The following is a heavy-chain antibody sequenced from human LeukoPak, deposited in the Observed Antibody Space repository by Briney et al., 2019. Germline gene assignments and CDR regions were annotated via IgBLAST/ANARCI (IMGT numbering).Heavy chain of an antibody. D-gene: IGHD6-13*01. V-gene: IGHV3-23*01. J-gene: IGHJ4*02. CDR2: ISGSGGST. Sequence: PGGSLRLSCAASGFTFSSYAMSWVRQAPGKGLEWVSSISGSGGSTYYADSVKGRFTISRDNPRNTLYLQMNSLRTEDTAVYYCAKDRAAAGTADYFDYWGQGTLVTISS. CDR3: AKDRAAAGTADYFDY. CDR1: GFTFSSYA.